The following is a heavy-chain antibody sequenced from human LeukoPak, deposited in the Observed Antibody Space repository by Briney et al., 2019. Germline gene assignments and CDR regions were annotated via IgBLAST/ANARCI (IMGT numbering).Heavy chain of an antibody. D-gene: IGHD3-3*01. CDR2: INHSGST. V-gene: IGHV4-34*01. CDR1: GGSFSGYY. Sequence: PSETLSLTCALYGGSFSGYYWSWLRQPPGEGLEWIGEINHSGSTNYNPPLKSRVTISVDPSKNQFSLSLSSVTAADTAVYYCARINYDCGCRYSTGCLDYWGQGTLVTVSS. CDR3: ARINYDCGCRYSTGCLDY. J-gene: IGHJ4*02.